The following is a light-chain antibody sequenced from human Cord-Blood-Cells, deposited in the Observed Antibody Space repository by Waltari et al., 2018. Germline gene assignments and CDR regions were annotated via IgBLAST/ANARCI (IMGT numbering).Light chain of an antibody. CDR3: CSYAGSSTLVV. J-gene: IGLJ2*01. CDR2: EGS. Sequence: QSALTQPASVSGSPGQSITISCTGTSSDVGSYNLVSWYQQHPGKAPKLMIYEGSKRPSGVSHRFSGSKSGNTASLTISGLQAEDDADYYCCSYAGSSTLVVFGGGTKLTVL. V-gene: IGLV2-23*01. CDR1: SSDVGSYNL.